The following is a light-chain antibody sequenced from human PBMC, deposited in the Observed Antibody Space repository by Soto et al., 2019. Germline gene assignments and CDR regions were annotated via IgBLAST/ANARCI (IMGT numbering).Light chain of an antibody. Sequence: DIPRTHSPSSVSASVGDRVTITCRASQGITSWLAWYQQKPGKAPKLLIYRASNLQSGVPSRFSGSGSGTDFTLTISGLQPADFATYYCQQTSTFPLTFGGGTKVDIK. CDR1: QGITSW. J-gene: IGKJ4*01. CDR2: RAS. CDR3: QQTSTFPLT. V-gene: IGKV1-12*01.